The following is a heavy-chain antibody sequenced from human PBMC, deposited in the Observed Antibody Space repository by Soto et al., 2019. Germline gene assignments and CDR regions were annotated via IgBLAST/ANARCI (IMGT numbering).Heavy chain of an antibody. D-gene: IGHD2-21*02. CDR1: GYMFPIYH. CDR2: IDPTDSRT. V-gene: IGHV5-10-1*01. CDR3: ARHDSKGAFDF. Sequence: GESLKISCEASGYMFPIYHISWVRQMPGKGLEWVGKIDPTDSRTMYRPSSRARITISVDKSINTAYLEWGRLKASDTAMYYCARHDSKGAFDFWGQGTQATVSS. J-gene: IGHJ4*02.